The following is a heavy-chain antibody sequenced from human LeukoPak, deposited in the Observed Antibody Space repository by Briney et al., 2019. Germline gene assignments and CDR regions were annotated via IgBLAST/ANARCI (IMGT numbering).Heavy chain of an antibody. D-gene: IGHD3-22*01. V-gene: IGHV3-23*01. Sequence: SGGSLRLSCAASGFTFSSYAMSWVRQAPGKGLEWVSAISGSGGSTYYADSAKGRFTISRDNSKNTLYLQMNSLRAEDTAVYYCAKESHYDSSGTFDYWGQGTLVTVSS. J-gene: IGHJ4*02. CDR1: GFTFSSYA. CDR3: AKESHYDSSGTFDY. CDR2: ISGSGGST.